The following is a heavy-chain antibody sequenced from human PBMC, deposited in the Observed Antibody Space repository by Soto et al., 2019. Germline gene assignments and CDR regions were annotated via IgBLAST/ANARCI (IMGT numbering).Heavy chain of an antibody. D-gene: IGHD3-16*01. CDR1: GGSIGNYY. V-gene: IGHV4-4*07. CDR3: VRVLPLVPKLRAYYYYAKEV. Sequence: AETLASTCTVSGGSIGNYYWSWTRQPAGKVLEWIGRIYTSGNTNYNPSLKSRVTMSVDTSKNHFSLKLRSVTAADTAVYYCVRVLPLVPKLRAYYYYAKEVWGHGTTDIVSS. CDR2: IYTSGNT. J-gene: IGHJ6*02.